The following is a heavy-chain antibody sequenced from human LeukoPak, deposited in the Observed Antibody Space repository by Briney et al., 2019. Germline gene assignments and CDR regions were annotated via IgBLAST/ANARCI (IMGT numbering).Heavy chain of an antibody. V-gene: IGHV1-18*01. CDR2: ISAYNGNT. CDR1: GYSFSTYG. J-gene: IGHJ4*02. D-gene: IGHD3-10*01. CDR3: ARDIFHGSGTYYTY. Sequence: GASVKVSCKASGYSFSTYGISWVRQAPGQGLEWMGWISAYNGNTNYAQRLQGRVTMTTDTSTSTAYMELRSLTSDDTAVYYCARDIFHGSGTYYTYWGQGTLVTVSS.